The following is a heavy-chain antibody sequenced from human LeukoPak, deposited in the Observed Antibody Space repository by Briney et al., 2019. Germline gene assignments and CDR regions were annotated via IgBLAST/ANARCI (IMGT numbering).Heavy chain of an antibody. V-gene: IGHV1-2*02. J-gene: IGHJ3*02. CDR3: ARYSSPHDAFDI. Sequence: ASVKVSCKASGYTFTSYYMHWVRQAPGQGLEWMGWINPNSGGTNYAQKFQGRVTMTRDTSISTAYMELSRLRSDDTAVYYCARYSSPHDAFDIWGQGTMVTVSS. CDR1: GYTFTSYY. CDR2: INPNSGGT. D-gene: IGHD6-13*01.